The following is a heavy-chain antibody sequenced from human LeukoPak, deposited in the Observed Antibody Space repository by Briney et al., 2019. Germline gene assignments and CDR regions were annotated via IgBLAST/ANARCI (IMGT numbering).Heavy chain of an antibody. CDR3: AKDLVGWLRLTGGLAFDI. V-gene: IGHV3-23*01. CDR2: ISGSGGST. Sequence: TGGSLRLSCAASGFTFSSYAMGWVRQAPGKGLEWVSAISGSGGSTYYADSVKGRFTISRDNSKNTLYLQMNSLRAEDTAVYYCAKDLVGWLRLTGGLAFDIWGQGTMVTVSS. CDR1: GFTFSSYA. J-gene: IGHJ3*02. D-gene: IGHD5-12*01.